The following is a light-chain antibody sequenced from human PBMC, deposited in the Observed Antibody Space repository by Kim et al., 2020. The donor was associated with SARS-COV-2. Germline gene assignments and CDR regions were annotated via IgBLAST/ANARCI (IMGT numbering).Light chain of an antibody. CDR3: QQYYSFPYT. CDR2: AAT. Sequence: VIWMTQSPSLLSASTGDRVSISCRMSQGIANFLAWYRQRPGKAPELLIYAATTLQSGVPSRFSGSGSGTDFTLTITGLQSGDFATYYCQQYYSFPYTVGQGTKLEI. J-gene: IGKJ2*01. V-gene: IGKV1D-8*01. CDR1: QGIANF.